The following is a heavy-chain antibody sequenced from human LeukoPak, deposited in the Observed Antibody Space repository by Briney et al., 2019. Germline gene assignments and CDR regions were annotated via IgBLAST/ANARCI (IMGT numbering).Heavy chain of an antibody. CDR1: GGSISSYS. CDR2: MSYSGTT. J-gene: IGHJ4*02. V-gene: IGHV4-59*08. D-gene: IGHD3-10*01. CDR3: ARHEGKLWFGETAMNY. Sequence: SETLSLTCTVSGGSISSYSWSWVRQPPGKGLEWIAYMSYSGTTDYNPSLKSRVTISVDTSKKQFSLKLSSVTAADTAVYYCARHEGKLWFGETAMNYWGQGTLVTVSS.